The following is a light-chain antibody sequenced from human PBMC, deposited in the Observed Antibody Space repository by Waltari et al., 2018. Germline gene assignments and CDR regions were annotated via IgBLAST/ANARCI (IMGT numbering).Light chain of an antibody. J-gene: IGLJ2*01. Sequence: SYVLTQPPSVSVAPGQTATIPCGGNNIAATRVPWYQQKPGPAPVLVVCFDSNRPSGIPERFSGSNSGNTATLTISRVEPGDDADYFCQVWDNTSDQGIFGGGTKLTVL. CDR3: QVWDNTSDQGI. CDR1: NIAATR. CDR2: FDS. V-gene: IGLV3-21*02.